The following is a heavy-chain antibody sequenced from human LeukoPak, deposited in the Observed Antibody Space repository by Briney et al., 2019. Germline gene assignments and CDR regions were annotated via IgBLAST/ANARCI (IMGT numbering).Heavy chain of an antibody. CDR2: IYNTGST. J-gene: IGHJ4*02. CDR1: GVSIGVYS. V-gene: IGHV4-59*08. CDR3: ARHFVSKKYLEY. Sequence: PSETLSLTCAVSGVSIGVYSWSWIRQSPGKGLECRVFIYNTGSTKYKPSLESRATMSQDTSKNQFSLNLIALTAADTAVYFCARHFVSKKYLEYWGQGILVSVSS. D-gene: IGHD2-21*01.